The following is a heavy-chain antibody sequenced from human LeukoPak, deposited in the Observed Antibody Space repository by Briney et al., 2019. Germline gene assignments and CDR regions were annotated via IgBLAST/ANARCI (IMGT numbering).Heavy chain of an antibody. J-gene: IGHJ5*02. CDR1: GYTFTSYD. CDR2: MNPNSGNT. CDR3: AGGTYSSGIWFDP. V-gene: IGHV1-8*01. Sequence: GASVKVSCKASGYTFTSYDINWVRQATGQGLEWMGWMNPNSGNTGYAQKFQGRVTMTRNTSISTAYMELSSLRSEDTAVYYCAGGTYSSGIWFDPWGQGTLVTVSS. D-gene: IGHD6-19*01.